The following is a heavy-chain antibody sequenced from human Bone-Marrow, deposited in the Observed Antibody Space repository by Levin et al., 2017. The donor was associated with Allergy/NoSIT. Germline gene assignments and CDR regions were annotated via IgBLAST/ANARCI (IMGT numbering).Heavy chain of an antibody. V-gene: IGHV7-4-1*02. CDR2: INTNNGNP. J-gene: IGHJ6*02. D-gene: IGHD3-10*01. CDR3: ASDITVRGSKAMDV. CDR1: GYTFTSYA. Sequence: ASVKVSCKASGYTFTSYAINWLRQAPGQGPEWMGWINTNNGNPRYAQGFTGRFVLSLDTSVSTANLQIRSLKAEDTAVYYCASDITVRGSKAMDVWGQGTTVTVSS.